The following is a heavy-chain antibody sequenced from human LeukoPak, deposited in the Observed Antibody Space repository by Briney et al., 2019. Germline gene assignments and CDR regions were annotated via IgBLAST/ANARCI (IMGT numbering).Heavy chain of an antibody. CDR1: GYTFTGYY. Sequence: GASVKVSCKASGYTFTGYYIHWVRQAPGQGLEWMGWINPNSGGTKYAQKFQGRVTMTRDTSISTAYMGLSRLRSDDAAVYYCAKVTISRELLLGNFQHWGQGTLVTVSS. J-gene: IGHJ1*01. V-gene: IGHV1-2*02. D-gene: IGHD1-26*01. CDR3: AKVTISRELLLGNFQH. CDR2: INPNSGGT.